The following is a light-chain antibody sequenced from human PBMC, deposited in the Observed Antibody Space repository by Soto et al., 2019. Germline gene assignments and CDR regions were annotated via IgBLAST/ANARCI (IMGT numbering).Light chain of an antibody. CDR1: QAIRSA. J-gene: IGKJ1*01. CDR3: LLAFGYFWA. V-gene: IGKV1-6*01. Sequence: AIQLTQSPYSLSASVGDRVTITCRASQAIRSALGWYQQKPGKVPKLLIYAASTLQSGVPSRFSGSGFGTDFTLTISRLQPEDFATYYCLLAFGYFWAFGQGTKVEIK. CDR2: AAS.